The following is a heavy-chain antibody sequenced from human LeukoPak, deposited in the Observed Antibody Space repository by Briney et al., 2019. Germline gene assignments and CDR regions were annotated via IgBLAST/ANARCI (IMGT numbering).Heavy chain of an antibody. Sequence: GGSLRLSCAASGFTFSSYDMHWVRQATGKGLEWVSAIGTAGDTYYPGSVKGRFTISRENAKNSLYLQMNSLRAGDTAVYYCARGKAYDSSGYYKPFDYWGQGTLVTVSS. D-gene: IGHD3-22*01. V-gene: IGHV3-13*01. CDR2: IGTAGDT. J-gene: IGHJ4*02. CDR1: GFTFSSYD. CDR3: ARGKAYDSSGYYKPFDY.